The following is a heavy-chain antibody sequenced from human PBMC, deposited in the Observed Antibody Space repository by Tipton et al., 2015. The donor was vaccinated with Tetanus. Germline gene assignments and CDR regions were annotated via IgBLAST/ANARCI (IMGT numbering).Heavy chain of an antibody. D-gene: IGHD2/OR15-2a*01. Sequence: TLSLTCTVSGGSISSYYWTWIRQPPGRGLEWIGYVHYSGSTNYSPSLRSRVTLSVDTSKNQFSLKLSSVTAADTAVYYCARSEPEHLFLWGHDYWGQGTLVTVSS. V-gene: IGHV4-59*01. CDR1: GGSISSYY. CDR3: ARSEPEHLFLWGHDY. CDR2: VHYSGST. J-gene: IGHJ4*02.